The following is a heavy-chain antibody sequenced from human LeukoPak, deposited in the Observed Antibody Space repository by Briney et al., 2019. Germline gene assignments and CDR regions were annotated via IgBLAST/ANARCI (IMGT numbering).Heavy chain of an antibody. Sequence: GGSLRLSCAASGFTSSSYSMNWVRQAPGKGLEWVGRIKSKTDGGTTDYAAPVKGRFTISRDDSKNTLYLQMNSLRAEDTAVYYCAKDNNAYSSGWLVYWGQGTLVTVSS. J-gene: IGHJ4*02. CDR2: IKSKTDGGTT. CDR3: AKDNNAYSSGWLVY. V-gene: IGHV3-15*01. CDR1: GFTSSSYS. D-gene: IGHD6-19*01.